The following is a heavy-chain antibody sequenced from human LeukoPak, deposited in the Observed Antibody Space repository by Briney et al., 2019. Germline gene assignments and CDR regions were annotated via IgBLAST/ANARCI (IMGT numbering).Heavy chain of an antibody. Sequence: SETLSLTCTVSGGSIRSYYWSWIRQPPGKGLEWIGEINHSGSTNYNPSLKSRVTISVDTSKNQFSLKLSSVTAADTAVYYCARLGRHYYGSGSYYNWGQGTLVTVSS. V-gene: IGHV4-34*01. CDR3: ARLGRHYYGSGSYYN. CDR1: GGSIRSYY. J-gene: IGHJ4*02. D-gene: IGHD3-10*01. CDR2: INHSGST.